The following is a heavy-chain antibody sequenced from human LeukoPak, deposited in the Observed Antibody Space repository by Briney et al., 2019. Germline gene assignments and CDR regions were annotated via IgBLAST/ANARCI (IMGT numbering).Heavy chain of an antibody. CDR2: IKSKTDGGTT. D-gene: IGHD6-13*01. J-gene: IGHJ4*02. Sequence: GGSLRLSCAASGFTFSNAWMSWVRQAPGKGLEWVGRIKSKTDGGTTDYAAPVKGRFTISRDDSKNTLYLQMNSLKTEDTAVYYCTTGGFTVSSWYFREFDYWGQGTLVTVSS. V-gene: IGHV3-15*01. CDR3: TTGGFTVSSWYFREFDY. CDR1: GFTFSNAW.